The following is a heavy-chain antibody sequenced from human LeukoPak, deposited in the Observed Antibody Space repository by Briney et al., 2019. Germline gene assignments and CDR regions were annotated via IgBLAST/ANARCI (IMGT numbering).Heavy chain of an antibody. V-gene: IGHV1-69*13. J-gene: IGHJ5*02. CDR2: IIPIFGTA. CDR1: GGTFSSYA. Sequence: ASVTVSCTASGGTFSSYAISWVRQAPGQGLEWMGGIIPIFGTANYAQKFQGRVTITADESTSTAYMELSSLRSEDTAVYYCARCITIFGVVTLNKGCWFDPWGQGTLVTVSS. D-gene: IGHD3-3*01. CDR3: ARCITIFGVVTLNKGCWFDP.